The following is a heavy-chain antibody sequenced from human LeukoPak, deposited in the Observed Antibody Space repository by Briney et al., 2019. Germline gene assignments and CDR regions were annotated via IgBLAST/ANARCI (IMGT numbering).Heavy chain of an antibody. CDR3: ARWRGYSYGYDY. CDR1: GSTFSSHT. V-gene: IGHV3-48*04. Sequence: HPGGSPRLSCAASGSTFSSHTMNWVRQAPGKGLEWISYISNTGSVIYYADSVKGRFTTSRDNAKNSLYLQMNSLRAEDTAVYYCARWRGYSYGYDYWGQGTLVTVSS. J-gene: IGHJ4*02. D-gene: IGHD5-18*01. CDR2: ISNTGSVI.